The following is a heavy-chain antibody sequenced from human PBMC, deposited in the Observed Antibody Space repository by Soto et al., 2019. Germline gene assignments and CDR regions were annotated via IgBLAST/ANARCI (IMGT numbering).Heavy chain of an antibody. Sequence: KPSETLSLTCSVSGGSIGTYYCSWIRQTAGQRLEWIGYINSGGSTIYNPYLKSRVTISLETSKNQFSLKLRSVTAADTAVYFCARGSVNPEPGAWGQGTLVTVSS. CDR1: GGSIGTYY. J-gene: IGHJ4*02. CDR2: INSGGST. CDR3: ARGSVNPEPGA. V-gene: IGHV4-59*01. D-gene: IGHD3-10*01.